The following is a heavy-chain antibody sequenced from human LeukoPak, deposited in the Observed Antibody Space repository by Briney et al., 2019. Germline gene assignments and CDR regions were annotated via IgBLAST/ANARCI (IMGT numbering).Heavy chain of an antibody. J-gene: IGHJ6*03. V-gene: IGHV3-73*01. CDR1: GFTFSGSL. D-gene: IGHD3-22*01. CDR2: VRSRANSYAT. Sequence: GGSLRLSCAASGFTFSGSLIHWVRQASGKGLEWVGHVRSRANSYATSYAESVKGRFTISRDDSKNTAYLQMNSLKTEDTAIYYCTSRGNYDSSYYMDVWGKGTTVTVSS. CDR3: TSRGNYDSSYYMDV.